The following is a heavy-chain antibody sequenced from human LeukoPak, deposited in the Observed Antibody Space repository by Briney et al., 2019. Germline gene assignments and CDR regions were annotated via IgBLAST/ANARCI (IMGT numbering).Heavy chain of an antibody. J-gene: IGHJ3*02. CDR3: AKDFGELLYGDSFDI. Sequence: GRSLRLSCAASGFTFSRYGIHWVRQAPGKGLEWVAVISYDGSTKYYADSVRGRFTISRDNSNNTLYLQMNSQRAEDTAVYYCAKDFGELLYGDSFDIWGQGTMVTVSS. CDR1: GFTFSRYG. D-gene: IGHD3-10*01. V-gene: IGHV3-30*18. CDR2: ISYDGSTK.